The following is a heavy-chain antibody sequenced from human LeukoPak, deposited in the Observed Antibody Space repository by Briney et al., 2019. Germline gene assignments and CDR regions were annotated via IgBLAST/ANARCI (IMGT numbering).Heavy chain of an antibody. CDR3: AREMGSSSHVLDV. J-gene: IGHJ3*01. CDR2: TNKEGTGT. Sequence: GGSLRLSCAASGFTFSDYWMHWVRQAPGKGLMWVSRTNKEGTGTTYADSVRGRFTISRDNAKNTLLLQVNSLRAEDTGVYYCAREMGSSSHVLDVWGQGTMVTVSS. CDR1: GFTFSDYW. V-gene: IGHV3-74*01. D-gene: IGHD2-2*01.